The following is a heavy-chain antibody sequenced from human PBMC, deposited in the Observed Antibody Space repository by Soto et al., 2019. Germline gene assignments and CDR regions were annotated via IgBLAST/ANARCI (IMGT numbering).Heavy chain of an antibody. CDR2: VNPTGST. Sequence: SETLSLTCAVYGGSFVGYYCSCVRHSPGKGLEWIGEVNPTGSTKYNPSLKSRVTISVDTSKNQFSLNLNSVTAADTALYYCARSREQWLVDAFDIWGQGTMVTVSS. CDR3: ARSREQWLVDAFDI. V-gene: IGHV4-34*01. D-gene: IGHD6-19*01. CDR1: GGSFVGYY. J-gene: IGHJ3*02.